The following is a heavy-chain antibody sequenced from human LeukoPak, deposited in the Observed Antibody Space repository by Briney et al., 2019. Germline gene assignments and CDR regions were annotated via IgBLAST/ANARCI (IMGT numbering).Heavy chain of an antibody. CDR3: ARVLSGRGSLYDYYYYMDV. V-gene: IGHV3-53*01. Sequence: GALRLSCTVSGFTVSSNYMSWVRQAPGKGLEWVSVTYSNGRTYYADSVKGRFTISRDISKNTLYLQMNSLRAEDTAVYYCARVLSGRGSLYDYYYYMDVWGKGTTVTISS. D-gene: IGHD3-10*01. J-gene: IGHJ6*03. CDR2: TYSNGRT. CDR1: GFTVSSNY.